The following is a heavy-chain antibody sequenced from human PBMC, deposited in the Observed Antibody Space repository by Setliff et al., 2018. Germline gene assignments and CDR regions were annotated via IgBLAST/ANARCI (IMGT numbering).Heavy chain of an antibody. J-gene: IGHJ4*02. CDR1: GYIFTNYW. CDR3: ARHFRNWYFDY. Sequence: PGESLKISCKASGYIFTNYWIGWVRQMPGKGLEWMGIVFSGDSDTRYSPSFQGQVTMSADKSISTAYLQWSSLKASDTAIYYCARHFRNWYFDYWGQGTLVTVSS. D-gene: IGHD1-1*01. V-gene: IGHV5-51*01. CDR2: VFSGDSDT.